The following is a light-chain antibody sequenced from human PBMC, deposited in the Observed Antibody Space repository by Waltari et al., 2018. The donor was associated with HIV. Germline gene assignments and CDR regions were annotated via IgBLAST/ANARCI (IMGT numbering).Light chain of an antibody. Sequence: QSALSQPASVSASPGQSVAISCSGSASDIGRYNYVSWYQQHPDKTPRLILFDVNNRPSGISDRFSGSKSGTTAPLTISTVETDDEADYYCASYTVNSTGVFGSGTKLTVL. V-gene: IGLV2-14*03. CDR1: ASDIGRYNY. J-gene: IGLJ1*01. CDR3: ASYTVNSTGV. CDR2: DVN.